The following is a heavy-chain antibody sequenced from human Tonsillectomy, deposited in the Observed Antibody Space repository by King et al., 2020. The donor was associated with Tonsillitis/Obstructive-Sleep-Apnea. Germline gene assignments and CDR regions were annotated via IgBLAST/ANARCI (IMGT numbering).Heavy chain of an antibody. J-gene: IGHJ3*02. Sequence: VQLQQWGAGLLKPSETLSLTCAVYGGSFSGYYWSWIRQPPGKGLEWIGEINHSGSTNYNPSLKSRVTISLDTSKNQFSLKLSSVTAADTAVYYCARATSTSACDIWGQGTMVTVSS. D-gene: IGHD4-11*01. CDR2: INHSGST. V-gene: IGHV4-34*01. CDR3: ARATSTSACDI. CDR1: GGSFSGYY.